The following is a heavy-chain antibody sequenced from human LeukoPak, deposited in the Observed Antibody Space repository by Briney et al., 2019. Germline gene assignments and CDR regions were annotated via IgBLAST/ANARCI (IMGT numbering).Heavy chain of an antibody. Sequence: GGSLRLSCAASGFTFSSYAMSWVRQAPGKGLEWVSAISGSGGSTYSADSVKGRFTISRVNSKNTLYLQMNSLRAEDTAVYYCAKDLTYSSASRGCFDYWGQGTLVTVSS. CDR3: AKDLTYSSASRGCFDY. D-gene: IGHD6-19*01. CDR1: GFTFSSYA. V-gene: IGHV3-23*01. J-gene: IGHJ4*02. CDR2: ISGSGGST.